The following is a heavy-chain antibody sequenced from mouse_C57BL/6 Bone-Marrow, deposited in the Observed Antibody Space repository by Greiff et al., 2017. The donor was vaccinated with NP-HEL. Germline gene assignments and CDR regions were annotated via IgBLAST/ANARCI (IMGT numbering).Heavy chain of an antibody. CDR2: ISNGGGST. J-gene: IGHJ4*01. Sequence: EVKLVESGGGLVQPGGSLKLSCAASGFTFSDYYMYWVRQTPEKRLEWVAYISNGGGSTYYPDTVKGRFTISRDNAKNTLYLQMSRLKSEDTAMYYCARALRNAMDYWGQGTSVTVSS. V-gene: IGHV5-12*01. CDR3: ARALRNAMDY. D-gene: IGHD2-4*01. CDR1: GFTFSDYY.